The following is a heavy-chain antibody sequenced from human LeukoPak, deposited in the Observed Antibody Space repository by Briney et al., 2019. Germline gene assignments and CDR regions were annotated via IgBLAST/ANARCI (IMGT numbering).Heavy chain of an antibody. V-gene: IGHV3-30*03. CDR2: ISYDGSNK. Sequence: GRSLRLSCAASGFTFSSYGMHWVRQAPGKGLEWVAVISYDGSNKYYADSVKGRFTISRDNSKNTLYLQMNSLRAEDTAVYYCARGVCSSTSCYGHDYWGQGTLVTVSS. D-gene: IGHD2-2*01. CDR1: GFTFSSYG. CDR3: ARGVCSSTSCYGHDY. J-gene: IGHJ4*02.